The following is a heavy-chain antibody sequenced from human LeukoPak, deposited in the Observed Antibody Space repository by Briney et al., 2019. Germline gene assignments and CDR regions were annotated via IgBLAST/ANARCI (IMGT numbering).Heavy chain of an antibody. J-gene: IGHJ6*02. CDR3: ARDIVVVVAATPVVRYYYYYGMDV. CDR2: IKQDGSEK. CDR1: GFTFSSYW. V-gene: IGHV3-7*03. Sequence: GGSVRLSCAASGFTFSSYWMSWVRQAPGKGLEWVANIKQDGSEKYYVDSVKGRFTISRDNAKNSLYLQMNSLRAEDTAVYYCARDIVVVVAATPVVRYYYYYGMDVWGQGTTVTVSS. D-gene: IGHD2-15*01.